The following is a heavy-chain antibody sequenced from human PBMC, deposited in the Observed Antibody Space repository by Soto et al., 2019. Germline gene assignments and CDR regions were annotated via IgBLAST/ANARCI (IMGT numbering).Heavy chain of an antibody. J-gene: IGHJ6*02. Sequence: QVQLVQSGAEVKKPGASVKVYCKASGYTFTSYGISWVRQAPGQGLEWMGWISAYNGNTNYAQKLQGRVTMTTDTSTSTAYMDLRSLRSDDTAVYYCARELHLSGSWGGYGMDVWGQGTTVTVSS. CDR3: ARELHLSGSWGGYGMDV. CDR1: GYTFTSYG. V-gene: IGHV1-18*01. D-gene: IGHD1-26*01. CDR2: ISAYNGNT.